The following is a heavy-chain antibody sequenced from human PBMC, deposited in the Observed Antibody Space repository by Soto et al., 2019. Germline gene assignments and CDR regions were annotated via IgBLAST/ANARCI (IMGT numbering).Heavy chain of an antibody. D-gene: IGHD1-26*01. CDR3: ASGRPTALDY. Sequence: QLQLQESSSGLVKPSQTLSLTCAVSGGSISSGGYSWYWIRQPPGKGLEWIGYIYHSGSTYYNPSLKSRVTISVDRSKNQFSLKLTSVTAADTAVYYCASGRPTALDYWGQGTLVTVSS. V-gene: IGHV4-30-2*01. J-gene: IGHJ4*02. CDR2: IYHSGST. CDR1: GGSISSGGYS.